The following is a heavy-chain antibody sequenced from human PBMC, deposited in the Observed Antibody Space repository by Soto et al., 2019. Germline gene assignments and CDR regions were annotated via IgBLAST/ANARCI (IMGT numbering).Heavy chain of an antibody. Sequence: TLSLTCTVSGASVSSGSYYWSWIRQHPGKGLEWIGYIYYSGSTYYNPSLKSRVTISVDTSKNQFSLKPSSVTAADTAVYYCARSEPLRLLNWFDPWGQGTLVTVSS. V-gene: IGHV4-31*03. D-gene: IGHD3-3*01. CDR1: GASVSSGSYY. CDR3: ARSEPLRLLNWFDP. J-gene: IGHJ5*02. CDR2: IYYSGST.